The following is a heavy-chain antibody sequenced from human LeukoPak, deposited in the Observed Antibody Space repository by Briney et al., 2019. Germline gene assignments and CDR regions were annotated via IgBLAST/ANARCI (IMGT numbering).Heavy chain of an antibody. CDR3: ARDGGLRFLEWLLS. CDR2: ISSSSSYI. J-gene: IGHJ5*02. CDR1: GFTSSSYS. Sequence: GGSLRLSCAASGFTSSSYSMNWVRQAPGKGLEWVSSISSSSSYIYYADSVKGRFTISRDNAKNSLYLQMNSLRAEDTAVYYCARDGGLRFLEWLLSWGQGTLVTVSS. D-gene: IGHD3-3*01. V-gene: IGHV3-21*01.